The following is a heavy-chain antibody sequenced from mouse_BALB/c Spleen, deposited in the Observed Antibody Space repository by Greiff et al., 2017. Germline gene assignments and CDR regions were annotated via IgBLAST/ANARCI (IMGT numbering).Heavy chain of an antibody. CDR2: IDPENGDT. D-gene: IGHD2-4*01. CDR1: GFNIKDYY. CDR3: AMITAWFAY. V-gene: IGHV14-4*02. J-gene: IGHJ3*01. Sequence: VQLQQSGAELVRSGASVKLSCTASGFNIKDYYMHWVKQRPEQGLEWIGWIDPENGDTEYAPKFQGKATMTADTSSNTAYLQLSSLTSEDTAVYFCAMITAWFAYWGQGTLVTVSA.